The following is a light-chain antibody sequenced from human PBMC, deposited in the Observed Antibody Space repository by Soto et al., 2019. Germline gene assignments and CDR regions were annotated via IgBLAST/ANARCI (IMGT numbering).Light chain of an antibody. J-gene: IGKJ4*01. CDR1: QSILYSSDNKNY. V-gene: IGKV4-1*01. CDR3: QQYYKTPLT. CDR2: WAS. Sequence: DIVMTQSPDSLAVSLGERATINCKSSQSILYSSDNKNYLAWYQQKAGQPPKLLFYWASTRESGVPDRFSGSGSGPDFSLTISSLQAEDVAVYFCQQYYKTPLTFGGGTKVEIK.